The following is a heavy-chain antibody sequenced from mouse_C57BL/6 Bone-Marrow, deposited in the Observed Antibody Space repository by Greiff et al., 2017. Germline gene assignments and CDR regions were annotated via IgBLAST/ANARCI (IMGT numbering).Heavy chain of an antibody. CDR2: IDPSDSET. D-gene: IGHD1-1*01. Sequence: VQLQQSGPELVKPGASVKLSCKASGYTFTSYWMHWVKQRPIQGLEWIGNIDPSDSETHYNQKFKDKATLTVDKSSSTAYMQLSSLTSEDSAVYYCARSYYGNYFDYWGQGTTLTVSS. J-gene: IGHJ2*01. CDR1: GYTFTSYW. V-gene: IGHV1-52*01. CDR3: ARSYYGNYFDY.